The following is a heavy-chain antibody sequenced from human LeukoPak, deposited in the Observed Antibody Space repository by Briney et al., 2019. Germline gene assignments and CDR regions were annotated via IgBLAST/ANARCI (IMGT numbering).Heavy chain of an antibody. V-gene: IGHV1-24*01. D-gene: IGHD6-6*01. J-gene: IGHJ2*01. CDR3: ATGGGSSPLDWYFDL. CDR1: GGTFSSYA. CDR2: FDPEDGET. Sequence: ASVKVSCKASGGTFSSYAISWVRQAPGQGLEWMGGFDPEDGETIYAQKFQGRVTMTEDTSTDTAYMELSSLRSEDTAVYYCATGGGSSPLDWYFDLWGRGTLVTVSS.